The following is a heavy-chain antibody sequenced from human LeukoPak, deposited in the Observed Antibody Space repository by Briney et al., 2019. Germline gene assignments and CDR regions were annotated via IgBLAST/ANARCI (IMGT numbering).Heavy chain of an antibody. Sequence: GESLKISCKATGYSFTDYLIAWVRQMPGKGLEWMGVIYPGDSETNYSPSFKGQVTFPVDMSITTAYLQWGSLKASDTAMYYCAGQAYASSFDAFDIWGQGTMVTVSS. V-gene: IGHV5-51*01. J-gene: IGHJ3*02. CDR2: IYPGDSET. D-gene: IGHD3-22*01. CDR1: GYSFTDYL. CDR3: AGQAYASSFDAFDI.